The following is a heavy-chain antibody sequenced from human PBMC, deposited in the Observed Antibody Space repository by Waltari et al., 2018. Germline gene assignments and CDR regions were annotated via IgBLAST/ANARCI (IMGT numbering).Heavy chain of an antibody. CDR3: ARTPGSSGWVYQYYGMDV. D-gene: IGHD6-19*01. V-gene: IGHV3-53*01. J-gene: IGHJ6*02. CDR2: IYVGGRT. CDR1: GVHLNHGY. Sequence: EVQLVESGGGLISPGGSLSLSCAVSGVHLNHGYLNWVRQAPGDGLEWVSVIYVGGRTFYAESVRGRFTISRDSSTNSVFLQMNSLRAEDTAVYYCARTPGSSGWVYQYYGMDVWGQGTTVTVSS.